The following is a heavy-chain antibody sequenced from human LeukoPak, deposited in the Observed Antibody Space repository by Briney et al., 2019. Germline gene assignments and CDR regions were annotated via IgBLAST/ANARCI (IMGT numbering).Heavy chain of an antibody. CDR2: IIPILGIA. CDR3: ARDGYYYDSSGALDY. CDR1: GGTFSSYT. V-gene: IGHV1-69*04. D-gene: IGHD3-22*01. Sequence: SVKVSCKASGGTFSSYTISWVRQAPGQGLEWMGRIIPILGIANYAQKFQGRVTITADKSTSTAYMELSSLRSEDTAVCYCARDGYYYDSSGALDYWGQGTLVTVSS. J-gene: IGHJ4*02.